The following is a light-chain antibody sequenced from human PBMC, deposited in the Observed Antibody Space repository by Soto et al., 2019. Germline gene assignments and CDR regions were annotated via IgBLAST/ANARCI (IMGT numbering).Light chain of an antibody. CDR1: SSNIGAGYD. J-gene: IGLJ1*01. CDR3: QSYDSSLSGYV. Sequence: QSVLTQPPSVSGAPGQRVTISCTGSSSNIGAGYDVHWYQQLPGTAPKLLIYGNSNRPSGVPDRFSGSKSGTSASLAITALHAEDEADYYCQSYDSSLSGYVFGTGTKVTVL. V-gene: IGLV1-40*01. CDR2: GNS.